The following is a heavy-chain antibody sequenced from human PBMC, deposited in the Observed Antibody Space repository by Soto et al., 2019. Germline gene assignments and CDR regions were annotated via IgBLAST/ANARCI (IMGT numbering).Heavy chain of an antibody. CDR3: AKKNPHGDSNKAWLDP. V-gene: IGHV1-69*01. D-gene: IGHD2-8*01. Sequence: QVQLLQSGAELREPGSSVRVSCTPSGGTFVSSAFAWVRQAPGGKIEWMGGIIPILGSTKYAEKFLGRLTIRADDSSRTAYSELSSPTFDDTAVYFCAKKNPHGDSNKAWLDPWGQGTLVTVST. J-gene: IGHJ5*02. CDR1: GGTFVSSA. CDR2: IIPILGST.